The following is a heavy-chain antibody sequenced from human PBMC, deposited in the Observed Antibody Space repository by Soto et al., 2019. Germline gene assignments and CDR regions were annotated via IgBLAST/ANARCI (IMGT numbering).Heavy chain of an antibody. CDR2: ISRSSSYI. J-gene: IGHJ4*02. CDR1: GFIVSSNY. V-gene: IGHV3-21*01. CDR3: ASLPRLTGDLFLAPFDY. D-gene: IGHD7-27*01. Sequence: PGGSLRLSCAASGFIVSSNYMSWVRQAPGKGLEWVSSISRSSSYIFYADSVKGRFTISRDNAKDSLYLQMNSLRAEDTAVYYRASLPRLTGDLFLAPFDYWGQGTLVTVSS.